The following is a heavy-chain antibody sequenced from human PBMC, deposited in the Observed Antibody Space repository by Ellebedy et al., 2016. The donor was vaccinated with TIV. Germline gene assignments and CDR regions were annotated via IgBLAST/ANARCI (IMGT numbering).Heavy chain of an antibody. D-gene: IGHD3-22*01. Sequence: SETLSLTXTVSGGSIRSYYWSWIRQPAGKGLEWIGRIYTSGSTNYNPSLKSRVTMSVDTSKNQFSLKLSSVTAADTAVYYCARDSGYYYDSSDMYYFDYWGQGTLVTVSS. J-gene: IGHJ4*02. CDR2: IYTSGST. CDR3: ARDSGYYYDSSDMYYFDY. V-gene: IGHV4-4*07. CDR1: GGSIRSYY.